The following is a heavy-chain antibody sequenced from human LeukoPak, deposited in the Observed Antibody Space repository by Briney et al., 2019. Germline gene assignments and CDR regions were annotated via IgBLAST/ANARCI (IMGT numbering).Heavy chain of an antibody. J-gene: IGHJ3*02. Sequence: RGSLRLSCAASGFTFSSYSMNWVRQAPGKGLEWVSSISSSSSYIYYADSVKGRFTISRDNAKNSLYLQMNSLRAEDTAVYYCARDYDSSGLDAFDIWGQGTMVTVSS. CDR1: GFTFSSYS. D-gene: IGHD3-22*01. CDR3: ARDYDSSGLDAFDI. CDR2: ISSSSSYI. V-gene: IGHV3-21*01.